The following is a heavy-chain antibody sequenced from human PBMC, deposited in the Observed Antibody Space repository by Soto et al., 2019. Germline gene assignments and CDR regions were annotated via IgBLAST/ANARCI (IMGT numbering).Heavy chain of an antibody. CDR1: GYTFTSYG. CDR3: ARSIVVVTALDY. J-gene: IGHJ4*02. CDR2: ISAYNGNT. V-gene: IGHV1-18*01. D-gene: IGHD2-21*02. Sequence: ASVKVSCKASGYTFTSYGISWVRQAPGQGLEWMGWISAYNGNTNYAQKLQGRVTMTTDTSTSTAYMELSSLRSEDTAVYYCARSIVVVTALDYSGQGTLVTVSS.